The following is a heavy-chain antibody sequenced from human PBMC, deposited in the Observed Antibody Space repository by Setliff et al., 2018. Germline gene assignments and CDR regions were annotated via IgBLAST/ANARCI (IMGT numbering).Heavy chain of an antibody. D-gene: IGHD2-15*01. CDR2: LYYTGNT. V-gene: IGHV4-39*01. Sequence: SETLSLTCAVSGGSIGSRTYYWGWVRQPPGKGLEWIGSLYYTGNTYCNPSLKSRVTISVDTSKNRFSLKLKSVTAADTAVFYCARHSRSSGGESWGQGTPVTVSS. CDR3: ARHSRSSGGES. J-gene: IGHJ4*02. CDR1: GGSIGSRTYY.